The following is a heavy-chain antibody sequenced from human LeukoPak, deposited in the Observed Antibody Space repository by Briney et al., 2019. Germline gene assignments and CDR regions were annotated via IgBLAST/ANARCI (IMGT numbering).Heavy chain of an antibody. CDR2: ISGSGDST. CDR3: ARRSGIAVAGAFDY. V-gene: IGHV3-23*01. Sequence: GGSLRLSCAASGLTFSNYAMRWVRQSPGQGLEWVSGISGSGDSTYYADSVKGRFTTPRDNSKNTLYLQMNSLRAEDTAVYYCARRSGIAVAGAFDYWGQGTLVTVSS. D-gene: IGHD6-19*01. CDR1: GLTFSNYA. J-gene: IGHJ4*02.